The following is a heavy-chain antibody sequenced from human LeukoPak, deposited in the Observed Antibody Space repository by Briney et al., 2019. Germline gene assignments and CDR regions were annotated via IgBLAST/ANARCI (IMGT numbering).Heavy chain of an antibody. D-gene: IGHD3-3*01. J-gene: IGHJ4*02. CDR3: ARVRFLEWLLYLSEYYFDY. V-gene: IGHV4-34*01. CDR1: GGSFSGYY. CDR2: INHSGST. Sequence: PSETLSLTYAVYGGSFSGYYWSWIRQPPGKGLEWIGEINHSGSTNYNPSLKSRVTISVDTSKNQFSLKLSSVTAADTAVYYCARVRFLEWLLYLSEYYFDYWGQGTLVTVSS.